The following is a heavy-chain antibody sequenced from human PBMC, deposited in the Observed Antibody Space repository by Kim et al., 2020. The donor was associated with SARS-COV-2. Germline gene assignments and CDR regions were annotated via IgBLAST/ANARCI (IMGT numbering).Heavy chain of an antibody. Sequence: SETLSLTCTVSGGSISSSSYYWGWIRQPPGKGREWIGSIYYSGSTYYNPTLKSRVTISVDTTKNQFSLKLSSVTAAATAVYYCARGRDCGGDCFEIDYWGQGTLVTVSS. CDR3: ARGRDCGGDCFEIDY. D-gene: IGHD2-21*02. V-gene: IGHV4-39*01. J-gene: IGHJ4*02. CDR1: GGSISSSSYY. CDR2: IYYSGST.